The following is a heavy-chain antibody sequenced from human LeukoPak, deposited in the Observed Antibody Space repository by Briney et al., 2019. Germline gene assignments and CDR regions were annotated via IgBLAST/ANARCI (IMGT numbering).Heavy chain of an antibody. J-gene: IGHJ6*02. Sequence: GGSLRLSCAASGFTFSSYWMSWVRQAPGKGLEWVANIKQDGSEKYYVDSVKGRFTISRDNAKNSLYLQMNSLRAEDTAVYYCARGWVSYYYGMDVWGQGTTVTVSS. CDR3: ARGWVSYYYGMDV. D-gene: IGHD6-13*01. CDR2: IKQDGSEK. CDR1: GFTFSSYW. V-gene: IGHV3-7*01.